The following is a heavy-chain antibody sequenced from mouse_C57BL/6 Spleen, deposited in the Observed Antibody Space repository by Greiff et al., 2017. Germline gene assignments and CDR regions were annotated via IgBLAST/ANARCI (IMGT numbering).Heavy chain of an antibody. V-gene: IGHV5-6*02. CDR2: ISSGGSYP. CDR3: VIYYGSSPWFAY. Sequence: EVMLVESGGDLVKPGGSLKLSCAASGFTFSSYGMSWVRQTPDKRLEWVATISSGGSYPYYPASVKGRFTISRDNAKNTLYLQMSSLKSEDTAMYYCVIYYGSSPWFAYWGQGTLVTVAA. J-gene: IGHJ3*01. CDR1: GFTFSSYG. D-gene: IGHD1-1*01.